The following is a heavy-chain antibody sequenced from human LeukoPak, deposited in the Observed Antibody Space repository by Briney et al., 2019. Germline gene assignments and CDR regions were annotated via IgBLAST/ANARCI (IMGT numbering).Heavy chain of an antibody. CDR2: IYHSGST. Sequence: SETLSLTCTVSGYYISSGYYWGWIRQPPGKGLEWIGSIYHSGSTYYNPSLKSRVTMSVDTSKNQFSLKVSSVTAADTAVYYCARVFDSGSQAYFYYMDVWGKGTTVTISS. CDR3: ARVFDSGSQAYFYYMDV. D-gene: IGHD3-10*01. J-gene: IGHJ6*03. V-gene: IGHV4-38-2*02. CDR1: GYYISSGYY.